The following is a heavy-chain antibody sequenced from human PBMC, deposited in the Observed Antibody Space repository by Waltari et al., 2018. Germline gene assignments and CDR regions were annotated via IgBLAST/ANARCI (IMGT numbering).Heavy chain of an antibody. V-gene: IGHV3-48*01. D-gene: IGHD2-21*01. Sequence: EVQLVESGGGLVQPGGSLSSPGAAAGFSFSGATMNWVRQAPGRGLEWLSNIRISNHERISEFYADSVKGRFTISRDDAKNSLYLQMDSLRAEDTAVYYCARDYSYAFDVWGQGTVVTVSS. CDR3: ARDYSYAFDV. CDR1: GFSFSGAT. CDR2: IRISNHERISE. J-gene: IGHJ3*01.